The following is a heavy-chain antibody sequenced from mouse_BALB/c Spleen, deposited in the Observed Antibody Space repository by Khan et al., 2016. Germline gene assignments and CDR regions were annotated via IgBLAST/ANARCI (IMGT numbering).Heavy chain of an antibody. J-gene: IGHJ3*01. D-gene: IGHD2-14*01. Sequence: VQLQQPGAELVKPGASVKLSCTASGFNIKDTYMHWVKQRPEQGLEWIGRIDPANGNTKYDPKFQGTATITADTSSNTAYLQLSSLTSVDTGVYYCARAVRFACWVQGTLVTVSA. CDR3: ARAVRFAC. V-gene: IGHV14-3*02. CDR2: IDPANGNT. CDR1: GFNIKDTY.